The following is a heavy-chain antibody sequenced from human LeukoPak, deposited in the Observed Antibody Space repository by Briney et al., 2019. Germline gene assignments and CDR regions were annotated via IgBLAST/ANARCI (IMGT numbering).Heavy chain of an antibody. V-gene: IGHV1-2*02. D-gene: IGHD3-22*01. CDR2: INPNSGGT. CDR1: GYTFTGYY. J-gene: IGHJ4*02. Sequence: ASVKVSCKASGYTFTGYYMHWVRQAPGQGLEWMGWINPNSGGTNYAQKFQGRVTMTRDTSISTAYMELSSLRSEDTAVYYCARIGSLGNYYDSSGHIDYWGQGTLVTVSS. CDR3: ARIGSLGNYYDSSGHIDY.